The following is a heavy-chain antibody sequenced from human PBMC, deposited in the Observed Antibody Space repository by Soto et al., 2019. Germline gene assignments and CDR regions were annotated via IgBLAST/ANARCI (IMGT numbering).Heavy chain of an antibody. V-gene: IGHV3-33*01. Sequence: QVQLVESGGGVVQPGKSLKLSCAASGFTFSNYGMHWVRQAPGKGLEWVAVIWYDESNKYYADSVKGRFTISRDNSKNTHYLQMTSLRDDDTALYYCARDGGGGDWNYFDYWGQGTVLTVSS. CDR1: GFTFSNYG. CDR3: ARDGGGGDWNYFDY. CDR2: IWYDESNK. D-gene: IGHD1-1*01. J-gene: IGHJ4*01.